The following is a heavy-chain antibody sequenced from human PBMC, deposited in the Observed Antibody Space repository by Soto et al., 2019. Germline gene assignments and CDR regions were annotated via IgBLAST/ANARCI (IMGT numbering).Heavy chain of an antibody. V-gene: IGHV3-72*01. J-gene: IGHJ5*01. CDR2: SRNKVNSYTT. CDR1: GFTFSDHY. CDR3: AREPYCSGGICYSSWFDS. D-gene: IGHD2-15*01. Sequence: GGSLRLSCAASGFTFSDHYMDWVRQAPGKGLEWVGRSRNKVNSYTTEYAASVKGRFSISRDESKNSLYLEMSSLKTDDTAVYYCAREPYCSGGICYSSWFDSWGQGTLVTVSS.